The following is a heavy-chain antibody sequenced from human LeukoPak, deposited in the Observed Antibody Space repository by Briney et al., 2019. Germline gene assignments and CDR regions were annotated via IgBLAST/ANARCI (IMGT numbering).Heavy chain of an antibody. CDR2: IKQDGSEK. J-gene: IGHJ4*02. CDR3: ARDSAGNDY. D-gene: IGHD6-13*01. CDR1: GFTFSTYW. V-gene: IGHV3-7*01. Sequence: PGGSLRLSCAASGFTFSTYWMSWVRQAPGKGLEWVANIKQDGSEKYYADSAKGRFTISRDNAKNSLYLQMNSLRAEDTAMYYCARDSAGNDYWGQGTLVTVSS.